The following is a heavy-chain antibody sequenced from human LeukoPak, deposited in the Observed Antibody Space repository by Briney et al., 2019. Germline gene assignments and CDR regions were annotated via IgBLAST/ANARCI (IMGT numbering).Heavy chain of an antibody. CDR1: GYPISSGYY. V-gene: IGHV4-38-2*02. Sequence: SETLSLTCTVSGYPISSGYYWGWIRQPPGKGLEWIGSIYHSGSTYYNPSLKSRVTISVDTSKNQFSLKLSSVTAADTAVYYCASSVTTIIHDAFDIWGQGTMVTVSS. D-gene: IGHD4-11*01. CDR2: IYHSGST. J-gene: IGHJ3*02. CDR3: ASSVTTIIHDAFDI.